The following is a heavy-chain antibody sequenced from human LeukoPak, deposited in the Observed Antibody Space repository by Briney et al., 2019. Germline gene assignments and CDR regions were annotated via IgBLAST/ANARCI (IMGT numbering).Heavy chain of an antibody. Sequence: GSVKVSCKASGYTFTSYYMHWVRQAPGQGLEWMGIINPSGGSTSYAQKFQGRVTMTRDTSTSTVYMELSSLRSDDTAVYYCARGGWTQAVTLILVSTPDAFDIWGQGTMVTVSS. CDR2: INPSGGST. J-gene: IGHJ3*02. D-gene: IGHD3-22*01. CDR1: GYTFTSYY. V-gene: IGHV1-46*01. CDR3: ARGGWTQAVTLILVSTPDAFDI.